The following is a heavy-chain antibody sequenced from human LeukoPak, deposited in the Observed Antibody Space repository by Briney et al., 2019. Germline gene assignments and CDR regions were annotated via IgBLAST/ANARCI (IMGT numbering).Heavy chain of an antibody. J-gene: IGHJ4*02. CDR1: GYTFTSYD. V-gene: IGHV1-8*01. CDR2: MNPNSGNT. D-gene: IGHD3-10*01. CDR3: ARVGAGDAYFDY. Sequence: ASVKVSCKASGYTFTSYDINWVRQATGRGLEWMGWMNPNSGNTGYAQKFQGRVTMTRNTSISTAYMELSSLRSEDTAVYYCARVGAGDAYFDYWGQGTLVTVSS.